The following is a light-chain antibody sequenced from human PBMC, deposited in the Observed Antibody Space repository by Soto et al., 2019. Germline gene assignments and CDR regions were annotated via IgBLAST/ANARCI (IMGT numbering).Light chain of an antibody. CDR1: SSDVGDYNY. V-gene: IGLV2-8*01. CDR2: EVN. Sequence: QSVLTRPPSASGSPGQSVTISCTGISSDVGDYNYVSWYQQHPGKAPKLMVYEVNKRPSGVPDRFSGSKSGNTASLTVSGLQAEDEADYYCSSYAGRNNYVFGTGTKVPVL. CDR3: SSYAGRNNYV. J-gene: IGLJ1*01.